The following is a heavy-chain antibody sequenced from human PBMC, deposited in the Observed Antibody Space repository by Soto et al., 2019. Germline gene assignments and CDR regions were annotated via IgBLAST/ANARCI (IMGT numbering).Heavy chain of an antibody. CDR3: AKVEAATTVVTPLSH. CDR1: GFTFSSYA. Sequence: EVQLLESGGGLVQPGGSLRLSCAASGFTFSSYAMSWVRQAPGKGLEWVSGISGSGGSTYYADSGKGRFTISRDNSKTTLYLQINSLRAEDTAVYYCAKVEAATTVVTPLSHWGQGTLVTVSS. D-gene: IGHD4-17*01. J-gene: IGHJ4*02. V-gene: IGHV3-23*01. CDR2: ISGSGGST.